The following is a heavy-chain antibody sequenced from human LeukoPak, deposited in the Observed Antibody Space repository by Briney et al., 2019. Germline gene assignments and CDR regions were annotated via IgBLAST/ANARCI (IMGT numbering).Heavy chain of an antibody. J-gene: IGHJ4*02. CDR1: GFSFSSYA. V-gene: IGHV3-23*01. CDR2: ISGSGGST. CDR3: ARGVHTPMAIEPIDY. D-gene: IGHD5-18*01. Sequence: PGGSLRLSCAASGFSFSSYAMSWVRQAPGKGLEWVSAISGSGGSTYYADSVKGRFTISRDNSKNMLYLQMNSLRAEDTAVYYCARGVHTPMAIEPIDYWGQGTLVTVSS.